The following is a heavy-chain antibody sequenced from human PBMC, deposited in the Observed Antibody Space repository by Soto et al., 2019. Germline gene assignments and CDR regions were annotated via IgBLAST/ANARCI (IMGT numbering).Heavy chain of an antibody. CDR1: GFAFSAYS. CDR3: ARVYISLAYGIDF. Sequence: GGSLRLSCSAYGFAFSAYSMNWVRQAPGKGLGWVAVISYDGSHIYYADSLKSLFIISRDNARNTMYLQMSSLKPEDTALYFCARVYISLAYGIDFWGQGTLVTVSS. CDR2: ISYDGSHI. V-gene: IGHV3-30*04. D-gene: IGHD3-16*01. J-gene: IGHJ4*02.